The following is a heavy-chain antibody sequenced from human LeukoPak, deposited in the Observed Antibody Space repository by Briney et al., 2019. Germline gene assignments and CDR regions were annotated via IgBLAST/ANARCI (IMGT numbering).Heavy chain of an antibody. J-gene: IGHJ6*04. Sequence: GGSLRLSCAASGFSFTYGMHWVRQAPGKGLEWVTYIRKDGSNIYYAESVKGRFTISRDNSKNTLYLQMNSLRAEDTAVYYCAKDPTYSGYGGLDVWGKGTTVTVSS. CDR3: AKDPTYSGYGGLDV. V-gene: IGHV3-30*02. CDR2: IRKDGSNI. D-gene: IGHD5-12*01. CDR1: GFSFTYG.